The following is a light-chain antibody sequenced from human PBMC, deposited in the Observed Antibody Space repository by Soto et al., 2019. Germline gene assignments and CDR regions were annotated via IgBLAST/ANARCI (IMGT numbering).Light chain of an antibody. V-gene: IGKV3D-15*01. J-gene: IGKJ1*01. CDR2: GVY. Sequence: EIVMTQSPTILSGSPGERASLSFRASPSVSSNLAWYQQKPGQAPRLLIYGVYTRAPGIPARFSGSGSGTEFTLTISSLQSEDFAVYYCQQYHSWPPRTFGQGTKVDIK. CDR1: PSVSSN. CDR3: QQYHSWPPRT.